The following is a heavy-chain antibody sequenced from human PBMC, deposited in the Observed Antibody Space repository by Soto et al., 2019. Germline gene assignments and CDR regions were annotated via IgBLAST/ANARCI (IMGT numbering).Heavy chain of an antibody. CDR1: GFTFSSYG. Sequence: PGGSLRLSCAASGFTFSSYGMHWVRQAPGKGLEWVAVISYDGSNKYYADSVKGRFTISRDNSKNTLYLQMNSLRAEDTAVYYCAKDYCSGGSCYSGWAFDIWGQGTMVTVSS. J-gene: IGHJ3*02. V-gene: IGHV3-30*18. CDR3: AKDYCSGGSCYSGWAFDI. D-gene: IGHD2-15*01. CDR2: ISYDGSNK.